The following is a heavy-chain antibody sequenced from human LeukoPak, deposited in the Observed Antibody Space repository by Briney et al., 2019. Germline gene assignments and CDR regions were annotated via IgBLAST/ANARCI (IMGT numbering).Heavy chain of an antibody. J-gene: IGHJ6*02. V-gene: IGHV4-4*07. CDR3: ARDRSHIVVVVAATYYYYGMDV. CDR2: IYTSGST. D-gene: IGHD2-15*01. CDR1: GGSISSYY. Sequence: SETLSLTCTVSGGSISSYYWSWIRQPAGKGLEWIGRIYTSGSTNYNPSLKSRVTMSVDMSKNQFSLKLSSVTAADTAVYYCARDRSHIVVVVAATYYYYGMDVWGQGTTVTVSS.